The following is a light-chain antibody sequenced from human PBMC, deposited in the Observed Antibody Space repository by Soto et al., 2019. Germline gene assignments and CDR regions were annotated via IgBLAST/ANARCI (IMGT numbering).Light chain of an antibody. J-gene: IGKJ3*01. Sequence: EIVLTQSPATLSLSPGERATLSCRASQSVSSYLVWYQQKPGQAPRLLIYDASNRATGIPARFSGSGSGPDFTLTISSLEPDDFAVYFSQQRRKWPPEGYTFGPGTKVDIK. CDR2: DAS. CDR3: QQRRKWPPEGYT. CDR1: QSVSSY. V-gene: IGKV3-11*01.